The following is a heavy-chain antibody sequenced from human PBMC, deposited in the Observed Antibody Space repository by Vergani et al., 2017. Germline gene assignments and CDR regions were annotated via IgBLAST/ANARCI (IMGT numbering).Heavy chain of an antibody. CDR3: ARDKHYYGSGSYFGNWFDP. Sequence: EIQLVESGGGLVQPGGSLRLSCAASGFTFSSYWMHRVRQAPGKGLVWVSRINSDGSSTNYADSVKGRFTISRDNAKNTLYLRMNSLRVEDTAVYYCARDKHYYGSGSYFGNWFDPWGQGTLVTVSS. V-gene: IGHV3-74*01. D-gene: IGHD3-10*01. CDR1: GFTFSSYW. CDR2: INSDGSST. J-gene: IGHJ5*02.